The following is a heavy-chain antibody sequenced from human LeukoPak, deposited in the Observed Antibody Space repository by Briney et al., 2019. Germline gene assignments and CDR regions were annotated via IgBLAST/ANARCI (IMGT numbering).Heavy chain of an antibody. CDR1: GFSFNTYS. D-gene: IGHD3-22*01. V-gene: IGHV3-48*02. J-gene: IGHJ4*02. Sequence: GGSLRLSCAASGFSFNTYSMNWVRQAPGKGLEWLSHIDDSSTAIYYADSVKGRFTISRDNAKDSLYLQMNGLRDEDTAVYYCARGRNYYDSSTYFHSFDYWGPGTEVTVSS. CDR2: IDDSSTAI. CDR3: ARGRNYYDSSTYFHSFDY.